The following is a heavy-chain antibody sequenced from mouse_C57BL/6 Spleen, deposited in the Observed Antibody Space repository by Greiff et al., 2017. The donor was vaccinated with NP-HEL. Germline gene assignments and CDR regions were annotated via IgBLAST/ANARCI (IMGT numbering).Heavy chain of an antibody. CDR3: ARSLLSPYWYFDV. J-gene: IGHJ1*03. D-gene: IGHD2-10*01. Sequence: VQLQQSGAELVKPGASVKLSCTASGFNFKDYYMHWVQQRTEQGLEWIGRIGPEDGETKYASKVQGKATITADTSSNTAYLQLSSLTSEDTAVYYCARSLLSPYWYFDVWGTGTTVTVSS. V-gene: IGHV14-2*01. CDR2: IGPEDGET. CDR1: GFNFKDYY.